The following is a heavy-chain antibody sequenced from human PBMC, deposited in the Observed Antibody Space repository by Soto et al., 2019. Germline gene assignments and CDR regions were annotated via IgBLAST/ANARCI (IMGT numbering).Heavy chain of an antibody. D-gene: IGHD4-17*01. V-gene: IGHV1-69*01. Sequence: QVQLVQSGAEVKTPGSSVKVSCKASGGTFSSYAISWVRQAPGQGLEWMGGIIPIFGTANYAQKFQGRGTITADESTSTAYMELSSLSSEDTAGYYCARDSGRTTGVTPNWYFDLWGRGTLGTVSS. CDR2: IIPIFGTA. CDR3: ARDSGRTTGVTPNWYFDL. CDR1: GGTFSSYA. J-gene: IGHJ2*01.